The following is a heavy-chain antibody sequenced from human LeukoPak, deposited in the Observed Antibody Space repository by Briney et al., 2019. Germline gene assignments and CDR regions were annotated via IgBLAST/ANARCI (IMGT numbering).Heavy chain of an antibody. V-gene: IGHV4-59*01. J-gene: IGHJ4*02. CDR2: IYYSGST. Sequence: SETLSLTCTVSGGSISSYYWSWIRQPPGKGLEWIGYIYYSGSTNYNPSLKSRVTISVDTSKNQFSLKLSSVTAADTAVYYCARDINSGVFDYWGQGTLVTVSS. D-gene: IGHD1-26*01. CDR3: ARDINSGVFDY. CDR1: GGSISSYY.